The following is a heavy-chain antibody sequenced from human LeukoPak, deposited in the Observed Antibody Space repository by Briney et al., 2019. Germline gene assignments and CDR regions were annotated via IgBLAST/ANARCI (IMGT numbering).Heavy chain of an antibody. D-gene: IGHD3-10*01. J-gene: IGHJ4*02. Sequence: GGSLRLSCAASGFTFSSYAMSWVRQAPGKGLEWVSAISGSGGSTYYAGSVKGRFTISRDNSKNTLYLQMNSLRAEDTAVYYCAKDRYGSGSYYGFFDYWGQGTLVTVSS. CDR3: AKDRYGSGSYYGFFDY. CDR1: GFTFSSYA. CDR2: ISGSGGST. V-gene: IGHV3-23*01.